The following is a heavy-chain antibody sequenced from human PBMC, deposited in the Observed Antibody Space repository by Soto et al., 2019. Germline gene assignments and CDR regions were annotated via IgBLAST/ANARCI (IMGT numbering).Heavy chain of an antibody. Sequence: SGGSLRLSCAASGFTVSSNYMSWVRQAPGKGLEWVSVIYSGGSTYYADSVKGRFTISRDNSMNTLYLQMNSLRAEDTAVYYCARGEYSGYDLYYFDYWGQGTLVTVSS. CDR3: ARGEYSGYDLYYFDY. D-gene: IGHD5-12*01. J-gene: IGHJ4*02. CDR2: IYSGGST. V-gene: IGHV3-66*01. CDR1: GFTVSSNY.